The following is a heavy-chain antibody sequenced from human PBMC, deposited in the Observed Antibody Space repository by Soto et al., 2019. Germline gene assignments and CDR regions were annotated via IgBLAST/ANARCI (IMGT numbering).Heavy chain of an antibody. Sequence: SETQSLTCTVSGGSISSGGYYWSWIRQHPGKGLEWIGYIYYSGSTYYNPSLKSRVTISVDTSKNQFSLKLSSVTAADTAVYYCARVVNSEGYYYVIDYWGQGTLVTVSS. D-gene: IGHD3-22*01. V-gene: IGHV4-31*03. CDR2: IYYSGST. CDR3: ARVVNSEGYYYVIDY. CDR1: GGSISSGGYY. J-gene: IGHJ4*02.